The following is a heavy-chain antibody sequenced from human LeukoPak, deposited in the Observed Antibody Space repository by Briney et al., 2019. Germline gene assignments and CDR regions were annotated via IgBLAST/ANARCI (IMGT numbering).Heavy chain of an antibody. D-gene: IGHD2-21*02. Sequence: GGSLRLSCAASGFTFSSYWMSWVRQAPGKGLEWVSAISGSGGSTYYADSVKGRFTISRDNSKNTMYLQMNSLRADDTAVYYCARGEIDFGDYYFDQWGQGTLVTVSS. CDR1: GFTFSSYW. CDR3: ARGEIDFGDYYFDQ. V-gene: IGHV3-23*01. J-gene: IGHJ4*02. CDR2: ISGSGGST.